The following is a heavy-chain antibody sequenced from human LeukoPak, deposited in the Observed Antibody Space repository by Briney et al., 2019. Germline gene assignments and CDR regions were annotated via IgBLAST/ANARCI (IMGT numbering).Heavy chain of an antibody. D-gene: IGHD3-22*01. CDR2: IYYSGST. CDR3: ARASGGYYNNWFDP. V-gene: IGHV4-59*01. CDR1: GGSISSYY. J-gene: IGHJ5*02. Sequence: AETLSLTCTVSGGSISSYYWSWIRQPPGKGLEWIGYIYYSGSTNYNPSLKSRVTISVDTSKNLFSLKLSSVTAADTAIYYCARASGGYYNNWFDPWGQGTLVPVSS.